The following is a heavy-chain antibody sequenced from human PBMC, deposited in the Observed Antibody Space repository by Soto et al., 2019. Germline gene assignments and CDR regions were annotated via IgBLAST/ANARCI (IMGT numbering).Heavy chain of an antibody. V-gene: IGHV3-48*01. J-gene: IGHJ4*02. CDR2: ISSSSSTI. Sequence: GGSLRLSCAASGFTFSSYSMNWVRQAPGKGLEWVSYISSSSSTIYYADYVKGRFTISRDNAKNSLYLQLNCLRAEDTAVYYCARLLYFDYWGQGTLVTVSS. D-gene: IGHD2-21*01. CDR3: ARLLYFDY. CDR1: GFTFSSYS.